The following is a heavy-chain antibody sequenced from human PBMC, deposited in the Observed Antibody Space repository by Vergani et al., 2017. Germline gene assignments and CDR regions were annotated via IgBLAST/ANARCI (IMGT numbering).Heavy chain of an antibody. D-gene: IGHD2-15*01. CDR1: GDSFRSNKW. CDR2: ISHSGST. CDR3: ARDPKSYCSGGSCFSVWGAFDI. J-gene: IGHJ3*02. V-gene: IGHV4-4*03. Sequence: QVQLQESGPGLVKPPGTLSLTCAVSGDSFRSNKWWTWVRQSPGKTLEWIGEISHSGSTNYNPSLKGLVTLSLDTSKNQFSLRLSSVTAADTAVYYCARDPKSYCSGGSCFSVWGAFDIWGRGTTVTVSS.